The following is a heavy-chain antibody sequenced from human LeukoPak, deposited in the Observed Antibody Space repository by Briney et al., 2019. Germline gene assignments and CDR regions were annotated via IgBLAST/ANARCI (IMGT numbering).Heavy chain of an antibody. CDR1: GFTFSSYS. J-gene: IGHJ4*02. CDR3: VKGGGNVRRYFEY. CDR2: ISVNGGTT. V-gene: IGHV3-23*01. D-gene: IGHD4-23*01. Sequence: GGSLRLSCAASGFTFSSYSMNWVRQAPGKGLEWVSSISVNGGTTYYADSVKGRFTISRDSSKNTLYLQMNSLRAEDTAVYYCVKGGGNVRRYFEYWGQGTLVTVSS.